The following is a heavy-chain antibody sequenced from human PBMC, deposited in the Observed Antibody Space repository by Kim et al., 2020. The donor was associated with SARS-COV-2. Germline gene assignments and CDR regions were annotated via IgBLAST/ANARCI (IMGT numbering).Heavy chain of an antibody. Sequence: ASVKVSCKASGYTFTSYGISWVRQAPGQGLEWMGWISAYNGNTNYAQKLQGRVTMTTDTSTSTAYMELRSLRSDDTAVYYCARDHYYYGSGSLPGNYYYYGRDVWGQGTTVTVSS. D-gene: IGHD3-10*01. CDR2: ISAYNGNT. V-gene: IGHV1-18*04. CDR1: GYTFTSYG. J-gene: IGHJ6*02. CDR3: ARDHYYYGSGSLPGNYYYYGRDV.